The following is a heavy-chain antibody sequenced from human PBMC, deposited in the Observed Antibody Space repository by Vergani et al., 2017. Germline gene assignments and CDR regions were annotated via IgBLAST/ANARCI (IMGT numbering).Heavy chain of an antibody. CDR2: ISWNSGSI. V-gene: IGHV3-9*01. CDR1: GFTFDDYA. D-gene: IGHD5-18*01. CDR3: ARDKIQLWYGTSDYGMDV. J-gene: IGHJ6*02. Sequence: EVQLVESGGGLVQPGRSLRLSCAASGFTFDDYAMHWVRQAPGKGLEWVSGISWNSGSIGYVDSVKGRFTISRDNAKNSLYLQMNSLRAEDTAVYYCARDKIQLWYGTSDYGMDVWGQGTTVTVSS.